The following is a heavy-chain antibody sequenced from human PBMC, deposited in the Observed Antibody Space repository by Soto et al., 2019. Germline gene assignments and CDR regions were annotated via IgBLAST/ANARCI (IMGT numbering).Heavy chain of an antibody. V-gene: IGHV4-30-4*01. Sequence: QVQLQESGPGLVMPSQTLSLTCTVSGGSISSGDYYWSWIRQPPGKGLEWIGCIFHTGSTYYNPSLKSRITISVHTSKSQFSLKLTSVTAADTAVYFCASVTRYCSGGGCNPNWFDPWGQGTLVTVSS. CDR2: IFHTGST. J-gene: IGHJ5*02. CDR3: ASVTRYCSGGGCNPNWFDP. D-gene: IGHD2-8*02. CDR1: GGSISSGDYY.